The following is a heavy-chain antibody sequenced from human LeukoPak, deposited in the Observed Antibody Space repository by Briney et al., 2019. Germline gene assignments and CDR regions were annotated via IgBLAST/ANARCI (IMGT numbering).Heavy chain of an antibody. D-gene: IGHD6-13*01. CDR3: ARQGGYVAPLAL. CDR1: GGSISSYY. V-gene: IGHV4-59*08. J-gene: IGHJ4*02. Sequence: PSETLSLTCTVSGGSISSYYWSWIRQPPGKGLEWIGYISYSGNTNYNPSLKSRVTISVDTPKNQFSLKLTSVTAADTAVYYCARQGGYVAPLALWGQGTLVTVSA. CDR2: ISYSGNT.